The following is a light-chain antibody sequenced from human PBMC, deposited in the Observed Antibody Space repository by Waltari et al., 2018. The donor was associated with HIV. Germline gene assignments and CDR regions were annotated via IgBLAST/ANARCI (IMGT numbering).Light chain of an antibody. CDR1: SSDVGGYNY. V-gene: IGLV2-11*01. CDR3: CSDASSYTFV. J-gene: IGLJ2*01. CDR2: DVT. Sequence: QSALTQPRSVSGSPGQSVTISCTGTSSDVGGYNYVSWYHQHPGKAPKFMIYDVTKRPSGVPDRFSGCKSVNTASLTISGLQAEGEADYYCCSDASSYTFVFGGGTKVTVL.